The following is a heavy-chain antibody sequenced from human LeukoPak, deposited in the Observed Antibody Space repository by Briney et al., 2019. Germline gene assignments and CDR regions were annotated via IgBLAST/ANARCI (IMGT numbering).Heavy chain of an antibody. Sequence: GGSLKLSCAASGFTFSTYSTNWVRQAPGKGLEWVSYISSSSSTIYYADSVKGRFTISRDNAKNSLYLQMNSLRDEDTAVYSCARSYSSGWFYFDYWGQGTLVTVSS. CDR2: ISSSSSTI. V-gene: IGHV3-48*02. CDR1: GFTFSTYS. D-gene: IGHD6-19*01. J-gene: IGHJ4*02. CDR3: ARSYSSGWFYFDY.